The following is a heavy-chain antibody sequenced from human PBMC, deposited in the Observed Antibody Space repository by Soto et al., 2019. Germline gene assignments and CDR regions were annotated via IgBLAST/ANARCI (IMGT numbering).Heavy chain of an antibody. CDR2: ISYDGSNK. V-gene: IGHV3-30*18. D-gene: IGHD5-12*01. Sequence: LRLSCAASGFTFSSYGMHWVRQAPGKGLEWVAVISYDGSNKYYADSVKGRFTISRDNSKNTLYLQMNSLRAEDTAVYYCAKDGPIVATRTFCDYWGQGTLVTVSS. J-gene: IGHJ4*02. CDR1: GFTFSSYG. CDR3: AKDGPIVATRTFCDY.